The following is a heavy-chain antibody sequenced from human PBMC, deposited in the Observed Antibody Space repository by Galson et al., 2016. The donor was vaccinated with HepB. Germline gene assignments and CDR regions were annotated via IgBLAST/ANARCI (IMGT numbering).Heavy chain of an antibody. CDR2: ISSSGGST. CDR3: AKGQQQLVYVVLFDAFDI. D-gene: IGHD6-13*01. J-gene: IGHJ3*02. Sequence: SLRLSCAASGFTFSSYAMNWVRQAPGKGLEWVSGISSSGGSTYYADSVKGRFTMSRDNSKNTLDLQINSLGAEDTAIYYCAKGQQQLVYVVLFDAFDIWGQGTMVTVSS. CDR1: GFTFSSYA. V-gene: IGHV3-23*01.